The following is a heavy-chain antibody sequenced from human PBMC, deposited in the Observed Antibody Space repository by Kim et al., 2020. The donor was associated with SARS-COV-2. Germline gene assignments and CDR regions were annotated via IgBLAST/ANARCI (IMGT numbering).Heavy chain of an antibody. CDR1: GGTFSSYA. D-gene: IGHD4-17*01. CDR3: ARNFRGSSDYGDYGY. Sequence: SVKVSCKASGGTFSSYAISWVRQAPGQGLEWMGRIIPILGIANYAQKFQGRVTITADKSTSTAYMELSSLRSEDTAVYYCARNFRGSSDYGDYGYWGQGTLVTVSS. CDR2: IIPILGIA. V-gene: IGHV1-69*04. J-gene: IGHJ4*02.